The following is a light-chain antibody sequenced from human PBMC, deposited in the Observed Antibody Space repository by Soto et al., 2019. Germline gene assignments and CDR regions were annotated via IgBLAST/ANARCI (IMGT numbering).Light chain of an antibody. CDR3: NSYTTSSTYV. V-gene: IGLV2-18*02. CDR1: SSDVGSYNR. J-gene: IGLJ1*01. CDR2: DVS. Sequence: QSALTQPASVSGSPGQSITISCTGSSSDVGSYNRVSWYQQPPNPAPKLIIYDVSNRPSGVPDRFSGSKSGNTASLTISGLQAEDEADYYCNSYTTSSTYVFGTGTKLTVL.